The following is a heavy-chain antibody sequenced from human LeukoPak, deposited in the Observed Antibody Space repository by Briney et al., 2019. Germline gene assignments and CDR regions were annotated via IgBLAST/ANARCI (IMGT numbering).Heavy chain of an antibody. D-gene: IGHD3-3*02. CDR3: ARGHFWVHFDY. CDR1: VYTFTTCV. V-gene: IGHV1-18*01. J-gene: IGHJ4*02. Sequence: GASVKVSFKPSVYTFTTCVISWVRQAPGQGLEWMGWIGPYNGNTNSAQKVQGRVTMTTDTSTSTAYNELSSLRSDDTAVYYCARGHFWVHFDYWGQGTLVTVSS. CDR2: IGPYNGNT.